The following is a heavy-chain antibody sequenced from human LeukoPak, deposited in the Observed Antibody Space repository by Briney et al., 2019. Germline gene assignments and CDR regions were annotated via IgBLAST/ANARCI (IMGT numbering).Heavy chain of an antibody. D-gene: IGHD6-19*01. CDR1: GFTFSDYY. CDR3: ARLSVAGILFAFDI. Sequence: GGSLRLSRAASGFTFSDYYMSWIRQAPGKGLEWVSYISSTSTYTNYADSLKGRFTISRDNAKNSLYLQMNSLRAEDTAVYYCARLSVAGILFAFDIWGPGTMVTVSS. V-gene: IGHV3-11*06. CDR2: ISSTSTYT. J-gene: IGHJ3*02.